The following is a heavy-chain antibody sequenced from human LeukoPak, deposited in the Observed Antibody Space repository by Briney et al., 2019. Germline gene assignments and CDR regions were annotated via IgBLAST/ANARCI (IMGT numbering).Heavy chain of an antibody. J-gene: IGHJ4*02. CDR1: GFTFSSYW. D-gene: IGHD3-22*01. CDR2: IKQDGSEK. Sequence: GGSLRLSCAASGFTFSSYWMSWVRQAPGKGREWVANIKQDGSEKYYVDSVKGRFTIYRDNAKNSLYLQMNSLRAEDTAVYYCARDRYYDSSGYYPPDYWGQGTLVTVSS. CDR3: ARDRYYDSSGYYPPDY. V-gene: IGHV3-7*01.